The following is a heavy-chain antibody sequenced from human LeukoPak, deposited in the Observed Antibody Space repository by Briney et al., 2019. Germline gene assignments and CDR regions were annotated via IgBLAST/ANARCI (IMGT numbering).Heavy chain of an antibody. V-gene: IGHV3-23*01. CDR1: GFTFSSHG. CDR2: ISGSGDNT. D-gene: IGHD3-22*01. J-gene: IGHJ4*02. Sequence: PGGSLRLSCAASGFTFSSHGMSWVRQAPGKGLEWVSTISGSGDNTYYADSVKGRFTISRDNSKNTLYLQMNSLRAEDTAVYYCAKALRKYYYDSSGYYYGRDWGQGTLVTVSS. CDR3: AKALRKYYYDSSGYYYGRD.